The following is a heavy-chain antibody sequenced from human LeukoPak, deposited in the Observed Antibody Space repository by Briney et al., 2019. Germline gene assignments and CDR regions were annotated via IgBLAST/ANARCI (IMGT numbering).Heavy chain of an antibody. J-gene: IGHJ4*02. CDR3: ARHQVLEFFDY. D-gene: IGHD2-8*01. Sequence: PSETLSLTCTVSGGSISSYYWSRIRQPPGKGLEWIGYIYYSGSTNYNPSLKSRVTISVDTPKNQFSLKLSSVTAADTAVYYCARHQVLEFFDYWGQGTLVTVSS. V-gene: IGHV4-59*08. CDR2: IYYSGST. CDR1: GGSISSYY.